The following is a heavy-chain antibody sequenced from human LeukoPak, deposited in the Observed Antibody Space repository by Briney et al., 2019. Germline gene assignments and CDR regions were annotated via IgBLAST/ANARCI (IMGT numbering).Heavy chain of an antibody. V-gene: IGHV4-59*08. Sequence: PSETLSLTCTVSGASISSYYWTWIRQPPGKGLEWIGYINNIGNPNYNPPLKSRVTISVDTSKNQFSLKLSSVTAADTAVYYCASFSWGSGTYTHEGIWSWFDPWGQGTLVTVSS. CDR3: ASFSWGSGTYTHEGIWSWFDP. CDR2: INNIGNP. D-gene: IGHD3-10*01. J-gene: IGHJ5*02. CDR1: GASISSYY.